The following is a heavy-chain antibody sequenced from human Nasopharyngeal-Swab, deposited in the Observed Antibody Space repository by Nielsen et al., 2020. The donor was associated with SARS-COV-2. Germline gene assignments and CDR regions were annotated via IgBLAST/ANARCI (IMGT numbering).Heavy chain of an antibody. D-gene: IGHD1/OR15-1a*01. J-gene: IGHJ3*02. CDR3: ARGTTFQDAFDI. CDR2: IYHSGST. V-gene: IGHV4-30-2*01. CDR1: GGSISSGGYS. Sequence: LRLSCAVSGGSISSGGYSWSWIRQPPGKGLEWIGYIYHSGSTYYNPSLKSRVTISVDRSKNQFSLKLSSVTAADTAVYYCARGTTFQDAFDIWGQGTMVTFSS.